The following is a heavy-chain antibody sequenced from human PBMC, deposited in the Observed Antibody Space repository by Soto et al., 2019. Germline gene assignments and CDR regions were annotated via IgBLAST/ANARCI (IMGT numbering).Heavy chain of an antibody. Sequence: ASVKVSCKASGYTFSDYYIHWVRQAPGQGLEWMGWINPDTGGTDYKQKFQGWVTMTRDTSISTAYMELSSLRSEDTAVYYCARERGIGDRLNWLYPWG. CDR2: INPDTGGT. CDR3: ARERGIGDRLNWLYP. V-gene: IGHV1-2*04. J-gene: IGHJ5*02. CDR1: GYTFSDYY. D-gene: IGHD3-16*01.